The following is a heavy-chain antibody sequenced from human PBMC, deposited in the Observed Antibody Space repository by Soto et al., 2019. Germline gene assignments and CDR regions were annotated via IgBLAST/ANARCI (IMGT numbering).Heavy chain of an antibody. CDR3: ARVDKLDWFDP. J-gene: IGHJ5*02. Sequence: SETLSLTCTVSGGSISSGGYYWSWIRQHPGKGLEWIGYIYYSGSTYYNPSLKSRVTISVDTSKNQFSLKLSSVTAADTAVYYCARVDKLDWFDPWGQGTLVTVSS. D-gene: IGHD1-7*01. CDR1: GGSISSGGYY. CDR2: IYYSGST. V-gene: IGHV4-31*03.